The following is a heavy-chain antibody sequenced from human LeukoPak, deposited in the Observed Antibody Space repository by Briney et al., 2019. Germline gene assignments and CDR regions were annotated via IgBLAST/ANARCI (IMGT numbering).Heavy chain of an antibody. Sequence: SETLSLTCTVSGGSISSSNYYWGWIRQPPGRGLEWIGSIYYSGSTYYNPSLKSRVTISVDTSKNQFSLKLSSVTAADTAVYYCARESRGIWGNYSYYYYYMDVWGKGTTVTVSS. CDR3: ARESRGIWGNYSYYYYYMDV. CDR2: IYYSGST. V-gene: IGHV4-39*07. D-gene: IGHD3-16*01. J-gene: IGHJ6*03. CDR1: GGSISSSNYY.